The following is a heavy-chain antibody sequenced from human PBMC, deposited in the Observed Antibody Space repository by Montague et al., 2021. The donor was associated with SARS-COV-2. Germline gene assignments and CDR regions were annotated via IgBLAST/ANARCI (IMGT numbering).Heavy chain of an antibody. Sequence: SLRLSCAASGFTFSSYIMHWVRQAPGEGLEWVADISNDGSRKYYVDSVKGRFTISRDNSENTLFLQMTSLRAEDTAVYFCASEKSVTYEAFGSWGQGTLVTVSS. V-gene: IGHV3-30*04. CDR1: GFTFSSYI. CDR2: ISNDGSRK. D-gene: IGHD2-21*02. J-gene: IGHJ4*02. CDR3: ASEKSVTYEAFGS.